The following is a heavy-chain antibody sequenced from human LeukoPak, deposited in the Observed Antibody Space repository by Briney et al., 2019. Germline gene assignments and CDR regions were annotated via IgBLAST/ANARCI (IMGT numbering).Heavy chain of an antibody. CDR1: GFTFDDYA. V-gene: IGHV3-9*01. D-gene: IGHD3-22*01. CDR2: ISWNSGSI. CDR3: AKAAHGYSKRDDAFDI. Sequence: GRSLRLSCAASGFTFDDYALHWVRQAPGKGLEWVSGISWNSGSIGYADSVKGRFTISRDNAKNSLYLQMNSLRAEDTALYYCAKAAHGYSKRDDAFDIWGQGTMVTVSS. J-gene: IGHJ3*02.